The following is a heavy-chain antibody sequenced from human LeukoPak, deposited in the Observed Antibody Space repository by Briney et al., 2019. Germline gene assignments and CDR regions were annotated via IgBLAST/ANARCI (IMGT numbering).Heavy chain of an antibody. CDR2: INAGNGNT. Sequence: ASVKVSCKASGYTFTSYAMHWVRQAPGQRLEWMGWINAGNGNTKYSQKFQGRVTITRDTSASTAYMELSSLRSEDTAVYYCARDRVTYGSDLDYWGQGTLVTVSS. CDR3: ARDRVTYGSDLDY. V-gene: IGHV1-3*01. D-gene: IGHD3-10*01. J-gene: IGHJ4*02. CDR1: GYTFTSYA.